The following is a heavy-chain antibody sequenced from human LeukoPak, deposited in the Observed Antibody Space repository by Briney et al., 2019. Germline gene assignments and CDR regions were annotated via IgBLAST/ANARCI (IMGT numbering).Heavy chain of an antibody. D-gene: IGHD6-13*01. J-gene: IGHJ4*02. CDR1: GHIFTTYW. CDR2: IYPGDSDT. V-gene: IGHV5-51*01. CDR3: AGAAAGTAIDS. Sequence: PGESLKISCQGYGHIFTTYWIAWVRQMPGKGLEWMGIIYPGDSDTRYSPSFQGQFTISADKSISTAYLQWSSLKASDSAIYYCAGAAAGTAIDSWGQGTLVTVSS.